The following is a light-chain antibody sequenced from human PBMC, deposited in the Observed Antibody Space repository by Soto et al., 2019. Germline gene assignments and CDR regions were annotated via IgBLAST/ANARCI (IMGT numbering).Light chain of an antibody. Sequence: QSALTQPAFVSGSPGQSITISCTGTSSDVGGYDYVSWYQQHPGKVPKLMIYDVSSRPSGVSNRFSGSKSGNTASLTISGLQAEDEADYYCSSYASSSTLVFGGGTKVTVL. J-gene: IGLJ2*01. CDR1: SSDVGGYDY. V-gene: IGLV2-14*01. CDR3: SSYASSSTLV. CDR2: DVS.